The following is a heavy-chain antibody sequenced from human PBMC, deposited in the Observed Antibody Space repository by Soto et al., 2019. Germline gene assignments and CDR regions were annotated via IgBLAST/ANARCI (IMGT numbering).Heavy chain of an antibody. Sequence: SQTLSLTCVISGDSVSSNSAAWNWIRQSPSRGLEWLGRTYYRSKWYNDYAVSVKSRITINPDTSKNQFSLQLNSVTPEDTAVYYCARGGRELRYYYYYGMDVWGQGTTVTVSS. CDR3: ARGGRELRYYYYYGMDV. V-gene: IGHV6-1*01. CDR1: GDSVSSNSAA. J-gene: IGHJ6*02. D-gene: IGHD1-7*01. CDR2: TYYRSKWYN.